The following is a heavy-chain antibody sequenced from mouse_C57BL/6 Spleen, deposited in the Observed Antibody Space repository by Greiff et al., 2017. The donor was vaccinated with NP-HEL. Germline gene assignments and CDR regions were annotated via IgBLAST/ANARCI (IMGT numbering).Heavy chain of an antibody. CDR3: ARSRAGTDFDY. D-gene: IGHD3-3*01. Sequence: VQLQQPGAELVRPGSSVKLSCKASGYTFTSYWMHWVKQRPIQGLEWIGNIDPSDSETHYNQKFKDKATLTVDKSSSTAYMQLSSLTSEDSAVYYCARSRAGTDFDYWGQGTTLTVSS. CDR2: IDPSDSET. J-gene: IGHJ2*01. V-gene: IGHV1-52*01. CDR1: GYTFTSYW.